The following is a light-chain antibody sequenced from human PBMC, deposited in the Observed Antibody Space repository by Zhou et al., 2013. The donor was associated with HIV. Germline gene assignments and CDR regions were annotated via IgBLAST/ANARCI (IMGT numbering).Light chain of an antibody. J-gene: IGKJ1*01. Sequence: DIQMTQSPSTLSASVGDRVTITCRASQSISNWLAWYQQRPGRVPKLLIYQASHLESGVPSRFSGSGSGTEFTLTISSLQPDDFATYYCQQYNSYSWTFGLGTKVEIK. CDR2: QAS. CDR1: QSISNW. CDR3: QQYNSYSWT. V-gene: IGKV1-5*03.